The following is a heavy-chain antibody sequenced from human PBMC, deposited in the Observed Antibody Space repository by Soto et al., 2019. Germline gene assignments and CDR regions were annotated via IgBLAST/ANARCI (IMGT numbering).Heavy chain of an antibody. Sequence: SVKVSCKASGGTFSSYAISWVRQAPGQGLEWMGGIIPIFGTANYAQKFQGRVTITADESTSTAYMELSSLRSEDTAVYYCAQPSKVTTVVNGAFDIWGQGTMVTVSS. V-gene: IGHV1-69*13. D-gene: IGHD4-17*01. J-gene: IGHJ3*02. CDR2: IIPIFGTA. CDR1: GGTFSSYA. CDR3: AQPSKVTTVVNGAFDI.